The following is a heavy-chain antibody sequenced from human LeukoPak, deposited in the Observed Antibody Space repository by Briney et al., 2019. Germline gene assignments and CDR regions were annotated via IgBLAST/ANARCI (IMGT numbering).Heavy chain of an antibody. CDR1: GFTFSNYA. CDR3: AKWGDYDVLTGYYVPDY. CDR2: ILGSGGST. D-gene: IGHD3-9*01. V-gene: IGHV3-23*01. Sequence: GASLGLSCAASGFTFSNYAMSWVRQAPGKGLEWVSAILGSGGSTYYADSVKGRFTVSRDNSKGTLYLQMNSLRAEDTALYYCAKWGDYDVLTGYYVPDYWGQGTLVTVSS. J-gene: IGHJ4*02.